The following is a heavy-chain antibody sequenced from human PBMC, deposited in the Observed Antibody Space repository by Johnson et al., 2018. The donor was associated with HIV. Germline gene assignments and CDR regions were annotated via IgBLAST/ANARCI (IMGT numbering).Heavy chain of an antibody. D-gene: IGHD6-19*01. CDR1: GFTFSSYW. V-gene: IGHV3-48*04. CDR2: INRSGSTI. J-gene: IGHJ3*02. Sequence: MLLVESGGGVVQPGRSLRLSCAASGFTFSSYWMSWVRQAPRQGLEWVSYINRSGSTIYYADSVKCRFTISRGNARNALFLQMNSLSAEDTAGYYCARIPGSGWEHDAFDIWGQGTLVTVSS. CDR3: ARIPGSGWEHDAFDI.